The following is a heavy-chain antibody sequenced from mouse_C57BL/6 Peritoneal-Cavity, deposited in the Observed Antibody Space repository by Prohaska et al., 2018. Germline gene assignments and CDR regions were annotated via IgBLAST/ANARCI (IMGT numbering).Heavy chain of an antibody. V-gene: IGHV6-3*01. J-gene: IGHJ4*01. CDR2: IRLKSDNYAT. CDR3: TKTAYYAMDY. D-gene: IGHD4-1*01. Sequence: EVKLEESGGGLVQPGGSMKLSCVASGFTFSNYWMNWVRQSPEKGLEWVAQIRLKSDNYATHYAESVKGRFTISRDDSKSSVYLQMNNLRAEDTGIYYCTKTAYYAMDYWSQGTSGTVSS. CDR1: GFTFSNYW.